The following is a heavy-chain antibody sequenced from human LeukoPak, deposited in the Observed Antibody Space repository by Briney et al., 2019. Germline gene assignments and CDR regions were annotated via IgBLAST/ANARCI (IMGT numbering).Heavy chain of an antibody. CDR1: AFTFSSYW. CDR2: INSDGIST. CDR3: AKGGATVIDY. D-gene: IGHD4-17*01. J-gene: IGHJ4*02. V-gene: IGHV3-74*01. Sequence: GGSLRLSCAASAFTFSSYWMHWVRQAPGKGLVWVSRINSDGISTSYADSVKGRFTISRDNGKNTMYLQMNSLRAEDTAVYYCAKGGATVIDYWGQGTLVAVSS.